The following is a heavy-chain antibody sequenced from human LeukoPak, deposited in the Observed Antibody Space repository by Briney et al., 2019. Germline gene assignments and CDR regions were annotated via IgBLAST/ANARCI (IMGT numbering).Heavy chain of an antibody. V-gene: IGHV4-39*01. CDR2: IYYSGST. Sequence: SETLSLTCTVSGGSISGSSYYWGWIRQPLGKGLEWIGSIYYSGSTYYNPSLKSRVTISVDTSKNQFSLKLNSVTAADTAVYYCARLVDYYDSRGYFDYWGQGALVTVSS. J-gene: IGHJ4*02. CDR3: ARLVDYYDSRGYFDY. D-gene: IGHD3-22*01. CDR1: GGSISGSSYY.